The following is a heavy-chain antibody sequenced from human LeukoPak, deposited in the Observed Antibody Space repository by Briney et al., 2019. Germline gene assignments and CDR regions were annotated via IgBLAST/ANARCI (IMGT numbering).Heavy chain of an antibody. CDR2: ISGSGGST. CDR1: GFTFSSYA. Sequence: GGSLRLSCAASGFTFSSYAMSWVRQAPGKGLEWVSAISGSGGSTYYADSVKGRFTISRDNSKNTLYLQMNSLRAEDTAVYYCAKFGGDSSGYYYEYYFDYWGQGTLVTVSS. CDR3: AKFGGDSSGYYYEYYFDY. D-gene: IGHD3-22*01. J-gene: IGHJ4*02. V-gene: IGHV3-23*01.